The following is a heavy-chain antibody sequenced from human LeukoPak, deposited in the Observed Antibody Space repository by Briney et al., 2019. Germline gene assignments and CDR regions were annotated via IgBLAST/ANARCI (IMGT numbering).Heavy chain of an antibody. CDR3: AKAEGFFGGYYDH. D-gene: IGHD4-23*01. Sequence: GGSLRLSCAASGFTFDDIAMHWVRQAPGKGLKWVSGISWNSGSIDYADSVKGRFTISRDNAKNSLYLQMNSLRAEDTALYYCAKAEGFFGGYYDHWGQGTPVTVSS. V-gene: IGHV3-9*01. CDR2: ISWNSGSI. J-gene: IGHJ4*02. CDR1: GFTFDDIA.